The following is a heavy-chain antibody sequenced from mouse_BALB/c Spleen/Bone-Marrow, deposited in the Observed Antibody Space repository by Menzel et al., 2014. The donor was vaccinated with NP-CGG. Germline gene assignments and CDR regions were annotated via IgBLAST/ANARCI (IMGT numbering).Heavy chain of an antibody. CDR2: ISDGGSYT. D-gene: IGHD1-1*01. Sequence: EVHLVESGGGLVKPGGSLKLSCAASGFTFSDYYMYWVRQTPEKGLEWVATISDGGSYTYYPDSVKGRFTISRDNAKNSLYLQMTCLKSEDTAMYYCARDSYYYGSSYWYFAVWAQGPRSPSPQ. V-gene: IGHV5-4*02. J-gene: IGHJ1*01. CDR1: GFTFSDYY. CDR3: ARDSYYYGSSYWYFAV.